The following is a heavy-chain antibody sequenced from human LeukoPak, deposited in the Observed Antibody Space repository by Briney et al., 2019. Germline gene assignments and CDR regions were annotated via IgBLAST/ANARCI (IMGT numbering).Heavy chain of an antibody. J-gene: IGHJ3*02. Sequence: SVKVSCKASGGTFSSYAISWVRQAPGQGLEWMGRIIPILGIANYAQKFQGRVTITADKSTSTAYMELSSLRSEDTAVYYCARVTSGGYCSGGSCYSATDAFDIWGQGTMVTVSS. CDR3: ARVTSGGYCSGGSCYSATDAFDI. CDR1: GGTFSSYA. V-gene: IGHV1-69*04. CDR2: IIPILGIA. D-gene: IGHD2-15*01.